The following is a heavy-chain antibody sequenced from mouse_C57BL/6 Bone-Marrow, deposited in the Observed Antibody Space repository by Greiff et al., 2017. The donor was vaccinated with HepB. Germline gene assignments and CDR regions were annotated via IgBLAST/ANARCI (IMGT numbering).Heavy chain of an antibody. CDR2: INPNNGGT. Sequence: VQLQQSGPELVKPGASVKISCKASGYTFTDYYMNWVKQSHGKSLEWIGDINPNNGGTSYNQKFKGKATLTVDKSSSTAYMELRSLTSEDSAVYYCARRGYGSSWEWYFDVWGTGTTVTVSS. CDR3: ARRGYGSSWEWYFDV. CDR1: GYTFTDYY. J-gene: IGHJ1*03. D-gene: IGHD1-1*01. V-gene: IGHV1-26*01.